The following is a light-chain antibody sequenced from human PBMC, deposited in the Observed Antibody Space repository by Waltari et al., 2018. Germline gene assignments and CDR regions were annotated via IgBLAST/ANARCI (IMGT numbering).Light chain of an antibody. V-gene: IGKV1-12*01. J-gene: IGKJ3*01. CDR3: QQGKSFPIT. CDR1: QDIGNR. Sequence: DIQRTQSPSPVSASVGDRVTITCRASQDIGNRLAWYQQKPGKASNLLIYGTSSLQTGVPSRFSGSGSGTEFTLTISSLQPEDFGTYYCQQGKSFPITFGPGTKVEIK. CDR2: GTS.